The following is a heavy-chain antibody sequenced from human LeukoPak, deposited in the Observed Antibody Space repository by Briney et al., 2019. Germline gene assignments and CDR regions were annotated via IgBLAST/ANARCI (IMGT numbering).Heavy chain of an antibody. J-gene: IGHJ4*02. CDR3: AREGDLKGFGELSFDY. CDR1: GYTFTSYA. D-gene: IGHD3-10*01. V-gene: IGHV1-3*01. CDR2: INAGNGNT. Sequence: ASVKVSCKASGYTFTSYAMHWVRQAPGQRLEWMGWINAGNGNTKYSQKFRGRVTITRDTSASTAYMELSSLRSEDTAVYYCAREGDLKGFGELSFDYWGQGTLVTVSS.